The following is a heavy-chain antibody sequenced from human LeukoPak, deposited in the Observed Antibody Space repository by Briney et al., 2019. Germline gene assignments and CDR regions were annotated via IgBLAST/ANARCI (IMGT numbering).Heavy chain of an antibody. CDR3: ARAGGRSWFDP. CDR2: INPSGGSA. CDR1: GYTFTSYY. Sequence: ASVKVSCKASGYTFTSYYMHWVGQAPGQGLEWMGIINPSGGSASYAQKFQGRVTMTRDMSTSTVYMELSSLRSEDTAVYYCARAGGRSWFDPWGQGTLVTVSS. V-gene: IGHV1-46*01. J-gene: IGHJ5*02.